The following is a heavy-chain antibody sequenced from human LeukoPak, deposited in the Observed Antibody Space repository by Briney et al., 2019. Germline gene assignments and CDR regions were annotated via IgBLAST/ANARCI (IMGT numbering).Heavy chain of an antibody. CDR3: ARDKDVYFDY. Sequence: GGSLRLSCVVPGFTFSTYRMNWVRQAPGKGREWVSSVSSSSSYIYYADSVKGRITISRDNAKNSLYLQMNSLRVEDTAVYYCARDKDVYFDYWGQGTLVTVSS. CDR1: GFTFSTYR. V-gene: IGHV3-21*01. CDR2: VSSSSSYI. J-gene: IGHJ4*02.